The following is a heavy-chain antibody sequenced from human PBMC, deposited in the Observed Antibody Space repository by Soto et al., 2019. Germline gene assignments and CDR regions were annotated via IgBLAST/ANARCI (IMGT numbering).Heavy chain of an antibody. J-gene: IGHJ4*02. CDR1: GYTFTNFG. V-gene: IGHV1-18*01. Sequence: QVQLVQSGAEVKKPGASVKVSCKASGYTFTNFGISWVRQAPGQGLEWMGWISAYNGNTNYAQNFQGRVTMTTDTATSKAYMELRSLRCDNTAVFYCARGGTPIDSWGQGTRVTGSS. D-gene: IGHD3-16*01. CDR3: ARGGTPIDS. CDR2: ISAYNGNT.